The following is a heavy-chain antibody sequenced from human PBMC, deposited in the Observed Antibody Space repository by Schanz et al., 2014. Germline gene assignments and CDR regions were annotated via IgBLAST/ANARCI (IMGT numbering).Heavy chain of an antibody. J-gene: IGHJ4*02. CDR1: GYTFTSDS. Sequence: QVQLVQSGAEVKKPGASVKVSCKASGYTFTSDSMHWVRQAPGQGLEWMGMINPSGGSTTYAQKFQGRVTMTRDTSTSTVYMELSSLRSEDTAMYYCARGYGDSPTDFWGQGTLVTVSS. CDR3: ARGYGDSPTDF. CDR2: INPSGGST. V-gene: IGHV1-46*01. D-gene: IGHD4-17*01.